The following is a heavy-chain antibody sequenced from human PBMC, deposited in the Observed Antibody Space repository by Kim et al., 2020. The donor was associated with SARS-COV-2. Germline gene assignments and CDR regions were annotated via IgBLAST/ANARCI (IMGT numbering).Heavy chain of an antibody. CDR2: TRNKANSYTT. Sequence: GGSLRLSCAASGFTFSDHYMDWVRQAPGKGLEWVGRTRNKANSYTTEYAASVKGRFTISRDDSKNSLYLQMNSLKTEDTAVYYCASVLRYFDWPHWYFDLWGRGTLVTVSS. D-gene: IGHD3-9*01. CDR3: ASVLRYFDWPHWYFDL. J-gene: IGHJ2*01. V-gene: IGHV3-72*01. CDR1: GFTFSDHY.